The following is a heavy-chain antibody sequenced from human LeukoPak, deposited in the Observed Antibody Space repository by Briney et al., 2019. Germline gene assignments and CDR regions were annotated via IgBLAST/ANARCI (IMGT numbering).Heavy chain of an antibody. J-gene: IGHJ6*04. CDR1: GGSISSGGYY. CDR3: ARDGGYCSSTSCERPFDV. D-gene: IGHD2-2*01. V-gene: IGHV4-31*03. Sequence: SETLSLTCTVSGGSISSGGYYWSWIRQHPGKGLGWIGYIYYSGSTYYNPSLKSRVTISVDTSKNQFSLKLSSVTAADTAVYYCARDGGYCSSTSCERPFDVWGKGTTVTVSS. CDR2: IYYSGST.